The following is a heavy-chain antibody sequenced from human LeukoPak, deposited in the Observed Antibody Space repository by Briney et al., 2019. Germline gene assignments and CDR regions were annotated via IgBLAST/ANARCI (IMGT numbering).Heavy chain of an antibody. V-gene: IGHV1-2*02. CDR3: AREDSGWYVDY. J-gene: IGHJ4*02. CDR2: INPNSAGT. Sequence: ASVKVSCKASGYTFTDYYMHWVRQAPGRGLEWMGWINPNSAGTNYAQKFEGRVTMTRDTSISTAYMELSRLRSDDTAVYYCAREDSGWYVDYWGQGTLVTVSS. D-gene: IGHD6-19*01. CDR1: GYTFTDYY.